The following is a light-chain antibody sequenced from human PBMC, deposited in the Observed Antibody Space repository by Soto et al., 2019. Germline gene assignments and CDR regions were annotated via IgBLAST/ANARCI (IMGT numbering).Light chain of an antibody. Sequence: QSVLTQPASVSGSPGQSIAISCTGTTSDVGAYNYVSWYQQHPGKAPKLMIYQVSNRPSGVSNRFSGSKSGNTASLTISGLQAEDEADYYCSSYTSSTTYVFGTATKVTVL. CDR1: TSDVGAYNY. CDR2: QVS. CDR3: SSYTSSTTYV. V-gene: IGLV2-14*01. J-gene: IGLJ1*01.